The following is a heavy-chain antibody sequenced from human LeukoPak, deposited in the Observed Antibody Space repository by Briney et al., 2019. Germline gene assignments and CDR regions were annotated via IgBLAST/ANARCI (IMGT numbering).Heavy chain of an antibody. CDR2: IYYSGGT. CDR1: GGSISSYY. V-gene: IGHV4-59*01. CDR3: ARVNYGSGSSRGFDY. D-gene: IGHD3-10*01. Sequence: PSETLSLTRTVSGGSISSYYWSWIRQPPGKGLEWIAYIYYSGGTNYNPSLKSRVTISVDTSKNQFSLKLSSVTAADTAVYYCARVNYGSGSSRGFDYWGQGTLVTVSS. J-gene: IGHJ4*02.